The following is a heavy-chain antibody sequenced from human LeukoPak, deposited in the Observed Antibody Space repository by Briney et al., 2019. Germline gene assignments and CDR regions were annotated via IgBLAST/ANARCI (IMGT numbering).Heavy chain of an antibody. Sequence: GGSLRLSCATSQFKFNNYGMTWVRQAPGKGLEWVSSITGSGGGTQYADSVQGRFTISRDNSKNTLYLQMNSLRAEDTAVYYCARDRPTGTTPFDYWGQGTLVTVSS. V-gene: IGHV3-23*01. D-gene: IGHD1-1*01. CDR1: QFKFNNYG. CDR2: ITGSGGGT. CDR3: ARDRPTGTTPFDY. J-gene: IGHJ4*02.